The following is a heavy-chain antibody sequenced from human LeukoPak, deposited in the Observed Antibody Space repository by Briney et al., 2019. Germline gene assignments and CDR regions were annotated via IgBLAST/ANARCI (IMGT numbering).Heavy chain of an antibody. CDR1: GYTFTSYA. V-gene: IGHV7-4-1*02. CDR2: INTNTGNP. Sequence: ASVNVSCKASGYTFTSYAMNWVRQAPGQGLEWMGWINTNTGNPTYAQGFTGRFVFSLDTSVSTAYLQISSLKAEDTAVYYCARDQVAAAGTHWYFDLWGRGTLVTVSS. CDR3: ARDQVAAAGTHWYFDL. J-gene: IGHJ2*01. D-gene: IGHD6-13*01.